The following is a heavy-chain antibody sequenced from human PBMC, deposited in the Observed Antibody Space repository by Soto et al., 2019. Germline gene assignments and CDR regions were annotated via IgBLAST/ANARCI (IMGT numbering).Heavy chain of an antibody. V-gene: IGHV5-10-1*01. Sequence: GEALKISCKGSGYSFTSYWISWVRQMPGKGLEWMGRIDPSDSYTNYSPSFQGHVTISADKSISTAYLQWSSLKASDTAMYYCARFSSSSRFPYYYYGMDVWGQGTTVTVSS. CDR1: GYSFTSYW. D-gene: IGHD6-6*01. J-gene: IGHJ6*02. CDR2: IDPSDSYT. CDR3: ARFSSSSRFPYYYYGMDV.